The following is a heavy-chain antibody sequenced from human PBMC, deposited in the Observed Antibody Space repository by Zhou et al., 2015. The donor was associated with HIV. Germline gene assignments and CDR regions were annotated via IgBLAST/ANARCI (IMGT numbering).Heavy chain of an antibody. V-gene: IGHV1-69*09. CDR1: GGTFSSYT. D-gene: IGHD2-21*02. CDR3: ARVLRAYCGGDCSGPFDY. J-gene: IGHJ4*02. Sequence: QVQLVQSGAEVKKPGSSVKVSCKASGGTFSSYTISWVRQAPGQGLEWMGRIIPILGIANYAQKFQGRVTITADKSTSTAYMELSSLRSEDTAVYYCARVLRAYCGGDCSGPFDYWGQGTLVTVSS. CDR2: IIPILGIA.